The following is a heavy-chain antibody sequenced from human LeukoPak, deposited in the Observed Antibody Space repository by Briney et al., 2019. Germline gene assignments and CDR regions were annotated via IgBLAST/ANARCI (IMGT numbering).Heavy chain of an antibody. D-gene: IGHD1-20*01. CDR1: GFTFGDYA. J-gene: IGHJ4*02. CDR3: TRDHITGTTLEFAY. Sequence: GGSLRLSCTASGFTFGDYAMSWVRQAPGKGLEWVGFIRSKAYGGTTEYAASVKGRFTISRDDSKSIAYLQMNSLKTEDTAVYYCTRDHITGTTLEFAYWGQGTLVTVSS. V-gene: IGHV3-49*04. CDR2: IRSKAYGGTT.